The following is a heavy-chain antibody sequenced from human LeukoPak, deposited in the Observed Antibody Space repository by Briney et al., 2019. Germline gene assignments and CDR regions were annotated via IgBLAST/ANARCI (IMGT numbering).Heavy chain of an antibody. CDR1: GFTLSSYA. CDR3: ARCRITMIVVAPFDY. CDR2: ISYDGSNK. J-gene: IGHJ4*02. Sequence: GGSLILSCAASGFTLSSYAMHWVRQAPGKGLEWVAVISYDGSNKYYADSVKGRFTISRDNSKNTLYLQMNSLRAEDTAVYYCARCRITMIVVAPFDYWGQGTLVTVSS. V-gene: IGHV3-30*01. D-gene: IGHD3-22*01.